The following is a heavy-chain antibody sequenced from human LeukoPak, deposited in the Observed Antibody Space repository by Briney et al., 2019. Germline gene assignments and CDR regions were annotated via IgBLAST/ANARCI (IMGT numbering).Heavy chain of an antibody. CDR1: GFTFSNYW. D-gene: IGHD6-6*01. Sequence: GGSLRLSCAASGFTFSNYWMHWVRQAPGKGLVWVSRFNPDGSSTTYADSVKGRFTTSRDNAANTLYLQMNSPRAEDTAVYYCVREYTSSSTRVFDYGGQGTLVPVSS. V-gene: IGHV3-74*01. J-gene: IGHJ4*02. CDR2: FNPDGSST. CDR3: VREYTSSSTRVFDY.